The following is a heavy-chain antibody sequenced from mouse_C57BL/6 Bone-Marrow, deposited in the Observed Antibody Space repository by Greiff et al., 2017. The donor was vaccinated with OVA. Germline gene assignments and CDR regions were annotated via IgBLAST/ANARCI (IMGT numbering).Heavy chain of an antibody. V-gene: IGHV2-2*01. Sequence: VQLQESGPGLVQPSQSLSITCTVSGFSLTSYGVHWVRQSPGKGLEWLGVIWSGGSTDYNAAFISRLSISKDNSKSQVFFKMNSLHADDTAIYYCARKSFAYWGQGTLVTVSA. CDR1: GFSLTSYG. CDR2: IWSGGST. CDR3: ARKSFAY. J-gene: IGHJ3*01.